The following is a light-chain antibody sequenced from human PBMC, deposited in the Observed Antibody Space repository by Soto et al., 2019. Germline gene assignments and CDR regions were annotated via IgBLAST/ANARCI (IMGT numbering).Light chain of an antibody. CDR3: QQYKNWPT. Sequence: EIVMTQSPATLSVSPWERATLSCRASQNILSNLAWYQQKPGQAPRLLIYGASTRATGIPARFSGSGSGTEFTLTISSLQSEDFAVYYCQQYKNWPTFGQGTRLEIK. V-gene: IGKV3-15*01. CDR2: GAS. J-gene: IGKJ5*01. CDR1: QNILSN.